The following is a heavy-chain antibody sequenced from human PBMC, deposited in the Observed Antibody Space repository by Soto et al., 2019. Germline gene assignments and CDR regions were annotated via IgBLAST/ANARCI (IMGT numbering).Heavy chain of an antibody. CDR3: ARVRRGVAEYCFDY. CDR2: IITILSIA. V-gene: IGHV1-69*02. Sequence: QVQLVQSGAEVKKPESSVKVSCKASGGTFSSYTISWVRQAPGQGLEWMGRIITILSIANYAQKFQGRVTITADNTKSTAYLELSSLRSEDTAEYYCARVRRGVAEYCFDYWGQGTLVTVSS. CDR1: GGTFSSYT. J-gene: IGHJ4*02. D-gene: IGHD3-10*01.